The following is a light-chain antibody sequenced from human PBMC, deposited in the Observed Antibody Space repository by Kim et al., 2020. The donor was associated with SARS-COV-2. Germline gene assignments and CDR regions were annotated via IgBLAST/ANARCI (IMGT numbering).Light chain of an antibody. V-gene: IGKV1-33*01. Sequence: SPSVEDTVTITCQASQGMSGHLSWYQQKPGKAPNLLIFDTSNLESGVPSRFSGGGSGTYFTLTITSVQPEDIATYYCQQYDTLPYTFGQGTKLEI. CDR3: QQYDTLPYT. CDR2: DTS. CDR1: QGMSGH. J-gene: IGKJ2*01.